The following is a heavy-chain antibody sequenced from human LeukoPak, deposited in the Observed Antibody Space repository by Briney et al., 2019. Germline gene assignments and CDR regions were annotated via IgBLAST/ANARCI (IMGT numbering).Heavy chain of an antibody. CDR3: AILGLARDMDIVATIP. CDR1: GYTFTGYY. D-gene: IGHD5-12*01. V-gene: IGHV1-2*06. J-gene: IGHJ5*02. CDR2: INPNSGGT. Sequence: ASVTVSCKASGYTFTGYYMHWVRQAPGQGLEWMGRINPNSGGTNYAQKFQGRVTMTRDTSISTAYMELSRLRSDDTAVYYCAILGLARDMDIVATIPWGQGTLVTVSS.